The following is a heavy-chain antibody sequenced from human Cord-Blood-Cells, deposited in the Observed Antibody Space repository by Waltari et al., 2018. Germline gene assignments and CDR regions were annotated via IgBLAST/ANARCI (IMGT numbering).Heavy chain of an antibody. CDR1: GYTFTSYY. D-gene: IGHD1-26*01. V-gene: IGHV1-46*03. CDR2: INPSGGRT. J-gene: IGHJ6*02. Sequence: QVQLVQSGAEVKKPGASVKVSCKASGYTFTSYYMHWVRQAPGQGLEWMGIINPSGGRTSYAKKFQGRVTMTRDKSTSTVYMELSSLRSEDTAVYYCARDRRIISGSYYYYYGMDVWGQGTTVTVSS. CDR3: ARDRRIISGSYYYYYGMDV.